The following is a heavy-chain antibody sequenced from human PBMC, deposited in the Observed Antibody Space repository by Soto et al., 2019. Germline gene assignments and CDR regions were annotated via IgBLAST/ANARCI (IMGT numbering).Heavy chain of an antibody. Sequence: GGSLRLSCAASGFTFSSYGMHWVRQAPGKGLEWVAVISYDGSNKYYADSVKGRFTISRDNSKNTLYLQMNSLRAEDTAVYYCAKDGTPLVVAARLYYFDYWGQGTLVTVSS. J-gene: IGHJ4*02. CDR1: GFTFSSYG. V-gene: IGHV3-30*18. CDR3: AKDGTPLVVAARLYYFDY. CDR2: ISYDGSNK. D-gene: IGHD2-15*01.